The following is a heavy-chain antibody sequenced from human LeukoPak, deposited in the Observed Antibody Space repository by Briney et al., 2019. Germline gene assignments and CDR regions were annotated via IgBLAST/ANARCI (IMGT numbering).Heavy chain of an antibody. CDR2: IYYSGST. CDR1: GGSISSSSYY. D-gene: IGHD1-26*01. J-gene: IGHJ6*03. Sequence: SETLSLTCTVSGGSISSSSYYWGWIRQPPGKGLEWIGSIYYSGSTYYNPSLKSRVTISADTSKNQFSLKLSSVTAADTAVYYCARLISSLYSGSSYYYYYYMDVWGKGTTVTVSS. V-gene: IGHV4-39*01. CDR3: ARLISSLYSGSSYYYYYYMDV.